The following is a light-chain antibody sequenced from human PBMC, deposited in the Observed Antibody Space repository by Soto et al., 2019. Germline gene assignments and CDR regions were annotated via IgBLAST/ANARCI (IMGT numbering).Light chain of an antibody. J-gene: IGKJ1*01. CDR2: DAS. V-gene: IGKV1-5*01. Sequence: DIQMTQSPSTLSASVGDSVTITCWASQSISSWLAWYQQRPGKAPKVLIYDASSLQSGVTSRFSGRRSGTEFTLTISNLQADDFATYYCQQYNIYPWTFGQGTEVEIK. CDR1: QSISSW. CDR3: QQYNIYPWT.